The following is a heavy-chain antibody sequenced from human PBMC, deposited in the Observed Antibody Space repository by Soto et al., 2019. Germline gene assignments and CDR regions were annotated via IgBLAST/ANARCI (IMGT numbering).Heavy chain of an antibody. CDR1: GFTFSTYS. V-gene: IGHV3-48*01. J-gene: IGHJ4*02. Sequence: GGSLRLSCAASGFTFSTYSMNWVRQAPGRGLEWVSYISSGGGTIYNADSVKGRFTISRDNAKNSLYLQINSLRAEDTAVYYCARLYCTGGACPSDYWGQGTLVTVSS. CDR3: ARLYCTGGACPSDY. D-gene: IGHD2-8*02. CDR2: ISSGGGTI.